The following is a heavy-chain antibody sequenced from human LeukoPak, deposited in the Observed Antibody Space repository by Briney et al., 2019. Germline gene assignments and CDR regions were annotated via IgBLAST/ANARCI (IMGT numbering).Heavy chain of an antibody. D-gene: IGHD6-19*01. CDR3: AKDTGGSGPFDY. V-gene: IGHV3-9*01. CDR1: GFTFDDYA. J-gene: IGHJ4*02. CDR2: ISWNSGSI. Sequence: GGSLRLSCAASGFTFDDYAMHWVRQAPGKGLEWVSGISWNSGSIGYADSVKGRFTISRDNAKNSLYLQMNSLRAEDTALYYCAKDTGGSGPFDYWGQGTLVTVSS.